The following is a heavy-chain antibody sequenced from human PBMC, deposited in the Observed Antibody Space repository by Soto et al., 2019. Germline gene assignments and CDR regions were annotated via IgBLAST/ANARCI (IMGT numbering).Heavy chain of an antibody. CDR1: GGTFSSYA. Sequence: GASVKVSCKASGGTFSSYAISWVRQAPGQGLEWMGGIIPIFGTANYAQKFQGRVTITADKSTSTAYMELSSLRSEDTAVYYCARVGVDYYDSSGYYYPSNDYWGQGTLVTVSS. J-gene: IGHJ4*02. CDR3: ARVGVDYYDSSGYYYPSNDY. CDR2: IIPIFGTA. V-gene: IGHV1-69*06. D-gene: IGHD3-22*01.